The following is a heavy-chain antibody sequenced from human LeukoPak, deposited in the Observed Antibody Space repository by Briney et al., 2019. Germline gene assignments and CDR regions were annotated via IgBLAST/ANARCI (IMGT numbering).Heavy chain of an antibody. CDR3: TNRAHWDY. CDR1: GFTFSSYD. Sequence: GGSLRLSCAASGFTFSSYDMHWVRQAPGKGLEWVAIMSHDGSSQYYADSVKGRFTIPRDNSKNMLYLQMDSLRAEDTAMYYCTNRAHWDYWGQGALVTVSS. V-gene: IGHV3-30*18. J-gene: IGHJ4*02. CDR2: MSHDGSSQ.